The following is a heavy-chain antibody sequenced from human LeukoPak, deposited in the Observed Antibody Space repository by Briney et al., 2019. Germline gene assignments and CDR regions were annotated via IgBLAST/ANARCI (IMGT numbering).Heavy chain of an antibody. Sequence: ASEKVSCKASGYSFSGYYINWERQAPGQGLERMGNINPNSDDIKYAQKFQGRVTMTRDTSISTAYMELSRLTSDDTAVYYCARKSAARSTSEFDYWGQGTLVTVSS. J-gene: IGHJ4*02. V-gene: IGHV1-2*02. CDR2: INPNSDDI. CDR1: GYSFSGYY. D-gene: IGHD6-13*01. CDR3: ARKSAARSTSEFDY.